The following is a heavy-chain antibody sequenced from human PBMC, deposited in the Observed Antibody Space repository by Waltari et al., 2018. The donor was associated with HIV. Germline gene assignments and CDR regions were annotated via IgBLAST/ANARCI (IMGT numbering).Heavy chain of an antibody. Sequence: EEQLLQSGGKFVQPGESLRLSCVASGFSLTSYSVNWVRQAPGKGLECVSYMGTRATARSYADSVKARFTVFADKAKQSVYLQISNLQDEDSAMYYCARGLSYFDGKPLPWYFDVWGRGSRVIVAS. CDR2: MGTRATAR. CDR3: ARGLSYFDGKPLPWYFDV. CDR1: GFSLTSYS. J-gene: IGHJ2*01. D-gene: IGHD3-10*01. V-gene: IGHV3-48*02.